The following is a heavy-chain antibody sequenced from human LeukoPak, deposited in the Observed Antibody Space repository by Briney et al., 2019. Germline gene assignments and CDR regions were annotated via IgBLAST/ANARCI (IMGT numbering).Heavy chain of an antibody. CDR3: ARVFHYYYYMDV. V-gene: IGHV3-7*01. J-gene: IGHJ6*03. CDR2: IKQDGSEK. Sequence: GGSLRLSCVASGFTVSSYYVSWVRQAPGKGLEWVANIKQDGSEKYYVDSVKGRFTISRDNAKNSLYLQMNSLRAEDTAVYYCARVFHYYYYMDVWGKGTTVTISS. D-gene: IGHD2-21*01. CDR1: GFTVSSYY.